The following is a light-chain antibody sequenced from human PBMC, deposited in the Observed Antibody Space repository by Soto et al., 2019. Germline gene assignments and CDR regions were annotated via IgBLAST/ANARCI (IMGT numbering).Light chain of an antibody. CDR2: GAS. CDR3: QQYGSSPLIS. J-gene: IGKJ5*01. Sequence: PGDSATLSCRASQTVSITYLTWYQQKPGQAPRLLIFGASKRATGIPDRLSGSVSGRDFTLTISGLETEDFSVYYCQQYGSSPLISFGQGTRLEIK. CDR1: QTVSITY. V-gene: IGKV3-20*01.